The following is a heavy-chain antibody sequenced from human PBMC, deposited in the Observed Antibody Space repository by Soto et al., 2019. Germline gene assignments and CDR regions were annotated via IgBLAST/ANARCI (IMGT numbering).Heavy chain of an antibody. J-gene: IGHJ5*02. D-gene: IGHD6-13*01. CDR3: ARSGQHRDSNWFDP. CDR2: IKQDGSEK. V-gene: IGHV3-7*01. CDR1: GFTFSSYW. Sequence: GGSLRLSCAASGFTFSSYWMSWVRQAPGKGLEWVANIKQDGSEKYYVDSVKGRFTISRDNAKNSLYLQMSSLRAEDTAVYYCARSGQHRDSNWFDPWGQGTLVTVSS.